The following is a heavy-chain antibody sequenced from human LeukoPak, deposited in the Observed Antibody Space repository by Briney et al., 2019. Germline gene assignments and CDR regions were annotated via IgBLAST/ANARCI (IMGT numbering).Heavy chain of an antibody. V-gene: IGHV4-39*01. J-gene: IGHJ4*02. Sequence: SETLSLTCTASGGSISSSSYYWGWIRQPPGKGLEWIGSIYYSGSTYYNPSLKSRVTISVDTSKNQFSLKLSSVTAADTAVYYCARHLDGVAGVYFDYWGQGTLVTVSS. D-gene: IGHD6-19*01. CDR2: IYYSGST. CDR3: ARHLDGVAGVYFDY. CDR1: GGSISSSSYY.